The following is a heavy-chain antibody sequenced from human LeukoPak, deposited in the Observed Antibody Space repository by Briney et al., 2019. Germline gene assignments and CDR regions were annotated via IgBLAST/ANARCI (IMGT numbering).Heavy chain of an antibody. Sequence: GGSLRLSCAASGFGIGASSINWVRQAPGKGLEWVSLLSRGESAFYADSVKGRFTLSRDSSNNTVFLHMNSLRAEDTAVYFCARAVGVVDCNTYSCKPYYFDYWGQGALVTVSS. CDR2: LSRGESA. D-gene: IGHD2/OR15-2a*01. V-gene: IGHV3-66*01. CDR1: GFGIGASS. J-gene: IGHJ4*02. CDR3: ARAVGVVDCNTYSCKPYYFDY.